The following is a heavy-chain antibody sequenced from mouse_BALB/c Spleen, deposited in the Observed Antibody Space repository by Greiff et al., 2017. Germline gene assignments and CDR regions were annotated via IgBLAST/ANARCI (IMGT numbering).Heavy chain of an antibody. CDR1: GYAFTNYL. J-gene: IGHJ2*01. V-gene: IGHV1-54*01. CDR3: ARSPTVVAFDY. CDR2: INPGSGGT. Sequence: LEESGAELVRPGTSVKVSCKASGYAFTNYLIEWVKQRPGQGLEWIGVINPGSGGTNYNEKFKGKATLTADKSSSTAYMQLSSLTSDDSAVYFCARSPTVVAFDYWGQGTTLTVSS. D-gene: IGHD1-1*01.